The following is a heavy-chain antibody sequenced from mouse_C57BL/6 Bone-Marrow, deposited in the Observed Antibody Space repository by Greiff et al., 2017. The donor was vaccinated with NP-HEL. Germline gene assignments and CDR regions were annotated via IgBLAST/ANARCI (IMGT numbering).Heavy chain of an antibody. D-gene: IGHD1-1*01. CDR1: GFNIKDYY. V-gene: IGHV14-2*01. CDR3: ARSAFITTVVAGDYFDY. J-gene: IGHJ2*01. Sequence: EVQLQQSGAELVKPGASVKLSCTASGFNIKDYYMHWVKQRTEQGLEWIGRIDPEDGETKYAPEFQGKATITADTSSNTAYLQLSSLTSEDTAVYYCARSAFITTVVAGDYFDYWGQGTTLTVSS. CDR2: IDPEDGET.